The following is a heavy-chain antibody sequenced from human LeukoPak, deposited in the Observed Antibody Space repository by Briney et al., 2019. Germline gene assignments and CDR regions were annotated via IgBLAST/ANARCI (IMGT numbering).Heavy chain of an antibody. Sequence: PGGSLRLSCAASGFTFSSYSMNWVRQAPGKGLEWVSYISSSSYIYYADSVKGRFTISRDNAKNSLYLQMNSLRAEDTAVYYCARGGWELLNDDYWGQGTLVTVSS. D-gene: IGHD1-26*01. CDR3: ARGGWELLNDDY. CDR1: GFTFSSYS. J-gene: IGHJ4*02. V-gene: IGHV3-21*05. CDR2: ISSSSYI.